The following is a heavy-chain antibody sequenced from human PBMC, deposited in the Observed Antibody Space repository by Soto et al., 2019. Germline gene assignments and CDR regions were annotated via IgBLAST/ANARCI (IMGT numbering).Heavy chain of an antibody. CDR2: ITGTSAFT. Sequence: PGGSRRLSCAASGFVFSDFQFNWVRQAPGGGLEWLSSITGTSAFTEYAESIEGRFTISRDNPNKLLFLHMDNLRPEDTAVYYCARDNLAFQGAFDLWGQGTLVTVSS. D-gene: IGHD3-16*01. CDR3: ARDNLAFQGAFDL. V-gene: IGHV3-21*01. CDR1: GFVFSDFQ. J-gene: IGHJ4*02.